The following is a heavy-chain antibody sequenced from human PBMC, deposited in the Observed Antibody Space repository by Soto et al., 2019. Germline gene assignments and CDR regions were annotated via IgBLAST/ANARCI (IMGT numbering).Heavy chain of an antibody. Sequence: ASVKVSCKASGYTFTGYFMHWVRQAPGQGLEWMGWINPYSGGADYAQSFQGRVTMTRDTSISTVYMELSRLRFDDTAVYYCARVIRGAYYNSPLDTWGQGTVVTVSS. CDR3: ARVIRGAYYNSPLDT. V-gene: IGHV1-2*02. J-gene: IGHJ5*02. CDR2: INPYSGGA. CDR1: GYTFTGYF. D-gene: IGHD3-10*01.